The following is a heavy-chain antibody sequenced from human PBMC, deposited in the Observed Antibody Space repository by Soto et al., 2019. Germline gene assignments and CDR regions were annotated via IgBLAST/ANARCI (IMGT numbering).Heavy chain of an antibody. CDR1: GGTISSYY. V-gene: IGHV4-59*08. J-gene: IGHJ4*02. CDR3: ARRYGVAYDY. Sequence: SETLSLTCTVSGGTISSYYWSWIRQPPGKGLEWIGYIYYSGSTNYNPSLKSRVTISVDTSKNQFSLKLSSVTAADTAVYYCARRYGVAYDYWGQGTLVTVSS. D-gene: IGHD1-20*01. CDR2: IYYSGST.